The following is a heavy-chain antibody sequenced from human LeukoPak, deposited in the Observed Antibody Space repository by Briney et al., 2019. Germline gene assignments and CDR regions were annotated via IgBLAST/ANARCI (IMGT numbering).Heavy chain of an antibody. J-gene: IGHJ5*02. Sequence: SETLSLTGTVSGASISSGAYYWSWIRQPPGKGLEWIGYIYYSGNTYYNPSLKSRVTISADTSKNQFSLRLSSVTAADTAVYYCVREDDYSSGNWFDPWGQGTLVTVSS. CDR1: GASISSGAYY. D-gene: IGHD4-11*01. CDR3: VREDDYSSGNWFDP. CDR2: IYYSGNT. V-gene: IGHV4-30-4*01.